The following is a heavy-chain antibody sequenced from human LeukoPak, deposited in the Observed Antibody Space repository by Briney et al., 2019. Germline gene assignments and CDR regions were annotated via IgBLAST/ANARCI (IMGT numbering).Heavy chain of an antibody. CDR1: GGTFSTYA. V-gene: IGHV1-69*04. CDR2: IVPILGTA. CDR3: ARVTQGSSWPYYFDY. J-gene: IGHJ4*02. D-gene: IGHD6-13*01. Sequence: SVKVSCKASGGTFSTYAISWVRQAPGQGLEWVGRIVPILGTANYAQNFQGRVTITADRSTTTAYMELSSLRSEDTAVYYCARVTQGSSWPYYFDYWGQGTLVTVSS.